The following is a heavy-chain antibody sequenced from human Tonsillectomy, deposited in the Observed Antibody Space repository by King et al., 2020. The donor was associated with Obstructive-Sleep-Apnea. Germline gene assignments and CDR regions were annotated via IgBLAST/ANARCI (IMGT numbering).Heavy chain of an antibody. CDR3: AGVVAAGVDY. D-gene: IGHD2-15*01. V-gene: IGHV1-8*01. CDR1: GYTFTNYD. Sequence: VQLVESGAEVKRPGASVKVSCKASGYTFTNYDVNWVRQATGQGLEWMGWMSPKNDNTGYAQKFQGRVTMTRDTSINTAFMELSSLTSEDTAVYYCAGVVAAGVDYWGQGTLVTVSS. J-gene: IGHJ4*02. CDR2: MSPKNDNT.